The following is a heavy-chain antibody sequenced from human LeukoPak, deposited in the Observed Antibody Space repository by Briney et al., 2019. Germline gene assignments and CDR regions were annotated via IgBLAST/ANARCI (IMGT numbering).Heavy chain of an antibody. J-gene: IGHJ4*02. CDR3: ARASDSSGYYDY. V-gene: IGHV3-74*01. CDR1: GFAFSSNW. CDR2: INSDGSST. Sequence: GGSLRLSCAASGFAFSSNWMHWVRQTPGKGLVWVSRINSDGSSTSYADSVKGRFTISRDNAKNTLYLQMNSLRAEDAAVYYCARASDSSGYYDYWGQGTLVTVSS. D-gene: IGHD3-22*01.